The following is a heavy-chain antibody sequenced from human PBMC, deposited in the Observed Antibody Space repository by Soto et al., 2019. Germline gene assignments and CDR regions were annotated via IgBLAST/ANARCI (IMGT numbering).Heavy chain of an antibody. J-gene: IGHJ4*02. CDR2: ISYDGSNK. D-gene: IGHD3-22*01. V-gene: IGHV3-30-3*01. CDR1: GFTFSGYA. CDR3: ARDHYSDSSGGYFDY. Sequence: QVQLVESGGGVVQPGRSLRLSFAASGFTFSGYAMHWVRQAPGRGLEWVAVISYDGSNKYYADSVKGRLTISRDNSKNTVYLQLNGLRAEDTAVYYCARDHYSDSSGGYFDYWGQGTLVTVSS.